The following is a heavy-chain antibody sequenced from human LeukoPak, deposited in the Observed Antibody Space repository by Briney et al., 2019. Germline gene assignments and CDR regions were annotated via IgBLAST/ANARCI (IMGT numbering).Heavy chain of an antibody. CDR1: GFTFSGYT. CDR2: INHSGST. Sequence: GSLRLSCAASGFTFSGYTMTWIRQPPGKGLEWIGEINHSGSTNYNPSLKSRVTISVDTSKNQFSLKLSSVTVADTAVYYCATCGRYRYFDYWGQGTLVTVSS. J-gene: IGHJ4*02. D-gene: IGHD5-12*01. V-gene: IGHV4-34*08. CDR3: ATCGRYRYFDY.